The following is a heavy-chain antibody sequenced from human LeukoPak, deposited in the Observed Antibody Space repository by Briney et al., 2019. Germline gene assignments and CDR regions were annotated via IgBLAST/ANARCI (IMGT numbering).Heavy chain of an antibody. Sequence: ASVRVSCKASGETFTGYNIHWVRQAPGQGLEWMGWIDPYRGGTNYAQKFQDRVTLTRDTPISTAYMELSRLRSDDTAVYYCARAVSRGYVRSPYYFDYWGQGTLVTVSS. D-gene: IGHD5-12*01. V-gene: IGHV1-2*02. CDR1: GETFTGYN. CDR3: ARAVSRGYVRSPYYFDY. CDR2: IDPYRGGT. J-gene: IGHJ4*02.